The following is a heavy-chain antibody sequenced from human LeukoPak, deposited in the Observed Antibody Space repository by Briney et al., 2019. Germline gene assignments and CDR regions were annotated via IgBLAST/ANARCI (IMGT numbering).Heavy chain of an antibody. CDR3: ARGQGATVPQVGKNWFDP. CDR2: VNESGGT. J-gene: IGHJ5*02. V-gene: IGHV4-34*01. Sequence: SETLSLTCAVYIDSFSNYHWIWIRQTPAKGMEWIGEVNESGGTNISPSLRSRVILSVDTSKNQFSLKLISVTVADTAIYYCARGQGATVPQVGKNWFDPWGQGTRVTVSS. CDR1: IDSFSNYH. D-gene: IGHD1-26*01.